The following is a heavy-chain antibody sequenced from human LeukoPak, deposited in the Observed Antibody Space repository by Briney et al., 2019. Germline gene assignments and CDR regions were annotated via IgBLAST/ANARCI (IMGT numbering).Heavy chain of an antibody. CDR1: GGSFSGYY. CDR3: SRGFMAVALTYYYYYMDV. Sequence: SETLGLTCAVYGGSFSGYYWSWVRQPPGKGLEWIGDITYSGSTNYNPSLKSRVTISVDTSKNQFSLKLSSVTAADTAVYYCSRGFMAVALTYYYYYMDVWGKGTTVTVSS. CDR2: ITYSGST. V-gene: IGHV4-34*01. J-gene: IGHJ6*03. D-gene: IGHD6-19*01.